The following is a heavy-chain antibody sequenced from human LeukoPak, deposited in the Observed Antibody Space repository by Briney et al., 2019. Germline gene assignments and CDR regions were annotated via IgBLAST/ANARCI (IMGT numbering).Heavy chain of an antibody. J-gene: IGHJ4*02. CDR1: GGSFSGYY. D-gene: IGHD5-18*01. V-gene: IGHV4-34*01. CDR2: INHSGST. Sequence: PSETLSLTCAVYGGSFSGYYWSWIRQPPGKGLEWIGEINHSGSTNYNPSLKSRVTISVDMSKNQFSLKLSSVTAADTAVYYCARGRYSYGFDYWGQGTLVTVSS. CDR3: ARGRYSYGFDY.